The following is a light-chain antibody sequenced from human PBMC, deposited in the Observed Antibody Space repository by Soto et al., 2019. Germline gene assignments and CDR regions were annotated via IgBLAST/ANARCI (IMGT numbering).Light chain of an antibody. J-gene: IGKJ1*01. V-gene: IGKV1-5*03. CDR2: KAS. CDR3: QQYNDNWT. CDR1: QSISSW. Sequence: DIQMTQSPSTLSASVGDRVTITCRASQSISSWLAWYQQKPGTAPKLLIYKASTLQTGAPSRFSGSGSGTESTLTISSLQPDDFATYYCQQYNDNWTFGQGTKVEIK.